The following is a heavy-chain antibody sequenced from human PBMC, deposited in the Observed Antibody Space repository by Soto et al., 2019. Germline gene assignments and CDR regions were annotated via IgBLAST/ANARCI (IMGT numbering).Heavy chain of an antibody. Sequence: VQLVESGGGLVKPGGSLRLSCAASGFTFNSYSMNWVRQAPGKGLEWVSSISSSSSYIYYADSVKGRFTISRDNAKNSLYLQMNSLRAEDTAVYYCAREIRVSSWPFDYWGQGTLVTVSS. CDR2: ISSSSSYI. CDR1: GFTFNSYS. D-gene: IGHD6-13*01. V-gene: IGHV3-21*01. CDR3: AREIRVSSWPFDY. J-gene: IGHJ4*02.